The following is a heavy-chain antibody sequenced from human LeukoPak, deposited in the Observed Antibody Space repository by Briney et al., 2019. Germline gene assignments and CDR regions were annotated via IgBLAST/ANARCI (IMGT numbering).Heavy chain of an antibody. J-gene: IGHJ4*02. CDR1: GGSISSYY. Sequence: SETLSLTCTVSGGSISSYYWSWIRQPPGKGLEWIGYIYYSGTTNYNPSLKSRATISVDTSKNQFSLKLSSVTAADTAVYYCARGVYIAAAQYGYWGQGTLVTVSS. CDR3: ARGVYIAAAQYGY. CDR2: IYYSGTT. D-gene: IGHD6-13*01. V-gene: IGHV4-59*01.